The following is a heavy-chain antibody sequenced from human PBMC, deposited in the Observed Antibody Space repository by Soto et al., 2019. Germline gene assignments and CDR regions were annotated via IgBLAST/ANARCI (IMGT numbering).Heavy chain of an antibody. CDR3: AKFFVEKGGSSGWPWSFHF. J-gene: IGHJ4*02. V-gene: IGHV3-23*01. CDR2: ISGTGGTT. CDR1: GFTFSSYA. D-gene: IGHD6-25*01. Sequence: EVQLLESGGGLVQPGGSLRLSCAASGFTFSSYAMSWVRQAPGKGLEWVSAISGTGGTTYYADSVKGRFTISRDNSRNTPDLQMKSLRAEDTAKFYLAKFFVEKGGSSGWPWSFHFWGQGTLVTVSS.